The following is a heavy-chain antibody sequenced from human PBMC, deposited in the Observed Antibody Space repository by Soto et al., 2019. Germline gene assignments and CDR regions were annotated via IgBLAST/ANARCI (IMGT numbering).Heavy chain of an antibody. Sequence: EVQVLESGGGLVQPGGSLRLSCSASGFMFNDINWVRQAPGKGLEWISRITGGGHTDYVNSVKGRFTISRDNSKNTVDLQMNSLRVDDTAVYHYAKDRSGWGSFDIWGQGTVVTVSS. CDR2: ITGGGHT. CDR3: AKDRSGWGSFDI. CDR1: GFMFND. J-gene: IGHJ3*02. V-gene: IGHV3-23*01. D-gene: IGHD3-16*01.